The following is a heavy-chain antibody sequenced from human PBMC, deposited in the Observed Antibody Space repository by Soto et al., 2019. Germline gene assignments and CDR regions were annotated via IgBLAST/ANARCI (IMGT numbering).Heavy chain of an antibody. V-gene: IGHV3-30*03. CDR1: GFTFSSYG. Sequence: GGSLRLSCAASGFTFSSYGMHWVRQAPGKGLEWVAVISYDGTNEYYADSVKGRFTISRDNSKNTLYLQMNSLRAEDTAVYYCAREFYNWNYHMDAFDIWGQGTMVTVSS. D-gene: IGHD1-7*01. CDR3: AREFYNWNYHMDAFDI. J-gene: IGHJ3*02. CDR2: ISYDGTNE.